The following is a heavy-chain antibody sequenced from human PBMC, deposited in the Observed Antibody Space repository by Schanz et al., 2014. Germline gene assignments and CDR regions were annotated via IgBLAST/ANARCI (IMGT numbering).Heavy chain of an antibody. J-gene: IGHJ3*02. Sequence: EVQLAESGGGLVQPGGSLRLSCVASGFTFSSHWMHWVRQDPGKGLVWVARINSVGSNTDYADSVTGRFTISRDNAKNTLYLQMNTLRAEDTAVYYCARKMKLGVYGGKGHDSLDIWGQGTMVTVSS. D-gene: IGHD4-17*01. V-gene: IGHV3-74*02. CDR1: GFTFSSHW. CDR3: ARKMKLGVYGGKGHDSLDI. CDR2: INSVGSNT.